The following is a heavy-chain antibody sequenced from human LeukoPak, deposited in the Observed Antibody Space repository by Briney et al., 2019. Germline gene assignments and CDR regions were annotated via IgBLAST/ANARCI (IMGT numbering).Heavy chain of an antibody. J-gene: IGHJ4*02. Sequence: GGSLRLSCAGSGFTFRIYSMHCVRQAPGRGLEYVSAINPNGGSTYYANAVKGRVTISRDNSKNTFHLQLGSLRAEDMAMYYCARCLGGYSAYFVNDPYEFWGQGTLVTVSS. V-gene: IGHV3-64*01. CDR1: GFTFRIYS. D-gene: IGHD5-12*01. CDR3: ARCLGGYSAYFVNDPYEF. CDR2: INPNGGST.